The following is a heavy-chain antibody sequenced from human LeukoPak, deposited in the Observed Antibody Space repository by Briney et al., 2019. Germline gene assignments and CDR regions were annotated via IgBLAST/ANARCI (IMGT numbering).Heavy chain of an antibody. CDR2: IRYDGSNK. J-gene: IGHJ6*03. V-gene: IGHV3-30*02. D-gene: IGHD5-24*01. Sequence: PGGSLRLSCAASGFTFSSYGMHWVRQAPGKGLEWVAFIRYDGSNKYYADSVKGRFTISRDNSKNTLYLQMNSLRAEDTAVYYCARVRKKMATITGRPYYMDVWGKGTTVTVSS. CDR1: GFTFSSYG. CDR3: ARVRKKMATITGRPYYMDV.